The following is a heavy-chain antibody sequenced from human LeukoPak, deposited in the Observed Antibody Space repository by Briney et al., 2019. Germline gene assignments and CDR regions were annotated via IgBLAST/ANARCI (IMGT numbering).Heavy chain of an antibody. Sequence: SETLSLTRAVSGYSISSGYYWGWIRQPPGKGLEWIGSIYHSGSTYYNPSLKSRVTISVDTSKNQFSLKLSSVTAADTAVYYCARQTLYYDFWSGYYQFNWFDPWGQGTLVTVSS. CDR3: ARQTLYYDFWSGYYQFNWFDP. V-gene: IGHV4-38-2*01. CDR1: GYSISSGYY. J-gene: IGHJ5*02. D-gene: IGHD3-3*01. CDR2: IYHSGST.